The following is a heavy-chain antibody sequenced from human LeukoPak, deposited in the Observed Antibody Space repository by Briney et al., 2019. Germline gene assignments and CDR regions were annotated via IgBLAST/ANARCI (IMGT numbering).Heavy chain of an antibody. J-gene: IGHJ4*02. Sequence: ETLSLTCTVSGGSISSYYWSWIRQPPGKGLEWGSAISGSGGSTYYADSVKGRFTMSRDNSKNTLYLQMNSLRAEDTAVYYCAKSKVVGATLGYFDYWGQGTLVTVSS. CDR3: AKSKVVGATLGYFDY. CDR1: GGSISSYY. CDR2: ISGSGGST. V-gene: IGHV3-23*01. D-gene: IGHD1-26*01.